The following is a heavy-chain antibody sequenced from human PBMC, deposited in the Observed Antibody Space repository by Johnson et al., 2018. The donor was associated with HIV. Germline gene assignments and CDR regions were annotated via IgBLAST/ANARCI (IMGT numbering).Heavy chain of an antibody. CDR2: ISYDGKDK. V-gene: IGHV3-30*04. CDR1: GFAFSSYA. CDR3: ATLWFGEVSVYDAFDV. J-gene: IGHJ3*01. Sequence: VQLMESGGGVVQPGRSLTLSCAASGFAFSSYALHWVRQAPGKGLEWVAVISYDGKDKYYADSVKGRFTSSRDNSKNTLYLQMNSLRAEDTAIYYCATLWFGEVSVYDAFDVWGQGTMVTVSS. D-gene: IGHD3-10*01.